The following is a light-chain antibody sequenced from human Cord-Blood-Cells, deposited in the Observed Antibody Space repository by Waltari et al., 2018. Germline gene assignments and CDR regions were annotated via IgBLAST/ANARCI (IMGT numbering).Light chain of an antibody. V-gene: IGKV4-1*01. Sequence: DIVMTQSPDSLAVSLGERATINCKSSQSVLYSSNNKNYLAWYQQKPGQPPKLLIYWASTRESGVPDQFSGSGSGTDFTLTISSLQAEDVAVYYCQQDYSTLLTFGGGTKVEIK. CDR2: WAS. J-gene: IGKJ4*01. CDR1: QSVLYSSNNKNY. CDR3: QQDYSTLLT.